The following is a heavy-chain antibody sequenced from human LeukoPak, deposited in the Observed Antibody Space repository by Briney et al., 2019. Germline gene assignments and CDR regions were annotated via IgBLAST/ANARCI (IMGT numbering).Heavy chain of an antibody. D-gene: IGHD3-3*01. Sequence: GGSLRLSCVASGFTFSDYWMSWVRQAPGKGLEWVANIKQDGSQKYYVDSVKGRFTISRDNAKNSLYLQMNSLRAEDTAVYYCAKDQQPTYDFWSGYSPSMDVWGKGTTVTVSS. CDR2: IKQDGSQK. CDR1: GFTFSDYW. CDR3: AKDQQPTYDFWSGYSPSMDV. V-gene: IGHV3-7*01. J-gene: IGHJ6*03.